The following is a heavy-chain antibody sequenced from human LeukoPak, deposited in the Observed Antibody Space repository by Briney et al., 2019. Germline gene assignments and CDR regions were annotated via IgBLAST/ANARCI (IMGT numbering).Heavy chain of an antibody. D-gene: IGHD3-22*01. V-gene: IGHV3-74*01. CDR3: ARDLGQYYDTSDNWFDP. CDR2: IYNDGSTT. Sequence: GGSLRLSCAASGFMFSKSWMHWVRQVPGKGLVWVARIYNDGSTTNYADSVKGRFTISRDNAKNTLNLQMNSLRAEDTAVYYCARDLGQYYDTSDNWFDPWGQGTLVTVSS. CDR1: GFMFSKSW. J-gene: IGHJ5*02.